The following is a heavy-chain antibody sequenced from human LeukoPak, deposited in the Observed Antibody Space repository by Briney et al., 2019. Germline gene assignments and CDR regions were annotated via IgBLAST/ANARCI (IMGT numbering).Heavy chain of an antibody. CDR3: AKDYLGQLVMFDV. D-gene: IGHD6-13*01. J-gene: IGHJ3*01. CDR2: VTGDGETT. CDR1: GFTFNA. V-gene: IGHV3-23*01. Sequence: GGSLRLSCAASGFTFNAMSWVRQAPGKGLVWVSSVTGDGETTFYADSVKGRFSVSRDNSRNTLFLTMNSPRVEDTALYYCAKDYLGQLVMFDVWGQGTMVTVSS.